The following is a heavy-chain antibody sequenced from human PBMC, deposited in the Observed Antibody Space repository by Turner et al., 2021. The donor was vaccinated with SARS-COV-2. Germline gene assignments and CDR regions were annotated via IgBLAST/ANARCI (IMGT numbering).Heavy chain of an antibody. CDR1: GNTFISHY. CDR2: ISAYNGNT. D-gene: IGHD3-22*01. CDR3: ARDPDSSIFDP. J-gene: IGHJ5*02. V-gene: IGHV1-18*04. Sequence: QVQLVQSGAEVKKPGASVKVSCKASGNTFISHYMHWVRQAPGQGLEWMGWISAYNGNTNYAQKLQGRVTMTTDTSTSTAYMELRSLRSDDTAVYYCARDPDSSIFDPWGQGTLVTVSS.